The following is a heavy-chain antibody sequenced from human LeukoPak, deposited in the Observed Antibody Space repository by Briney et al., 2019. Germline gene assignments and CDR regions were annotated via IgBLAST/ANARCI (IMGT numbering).Heavy chain of an antibody. CDR3: ASLWEFVVLPSLDV. CDR2: MDPSGSQK. J-gene: IGHJ6*04. Sequence: GGSLRLSCAASGFTFSGSWMNWVRQAPGKGREWVANMDPSGSQKRYVDSVKGRFTISKDSPGTSVYLEMYSLRAEDTAIYYCASLWEFVVLPSLDVWGKGTTVTVSS. V-gene: IGHV3-7*01. D-gene: IGHD2-2*01. CDR1: GFTFSGSW.